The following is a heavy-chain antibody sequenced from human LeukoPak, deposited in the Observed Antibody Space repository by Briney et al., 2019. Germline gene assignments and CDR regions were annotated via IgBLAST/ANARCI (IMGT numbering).Heavy chain of an antibody. CDR3: VTFDH. Sequence: GKPLRLSCTVSGFTLSDSDIDWVRQAPGKGLEWVAKIRSDGTTKHFADSVKGRFTISGDNYRNIVYLQMSSLRAEDTAIYYCVTFDHWGQGTLVTVSS. CDR1: GFTLSDSD. V-gene: IGHV3-33*01. J-gene: IGHJ4*02. CDR2: IRSDGTTK.